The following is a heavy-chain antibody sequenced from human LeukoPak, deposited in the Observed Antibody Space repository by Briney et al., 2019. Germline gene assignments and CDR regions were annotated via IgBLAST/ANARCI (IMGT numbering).Heavy chain of an antibody. D-gene: IGHD5-18*01. V-gene: IGHV4-34*01. Sequence: SETLSLTCAVYGGSFSGYYWSWIRQPPGKGLEWIGEINHSGSTNYNPSLKSRFTISVDTSKNQFSLKLSSVTAADTAVYYCARGWKYTSGYRVTELGSGYSDYWGQGTLVTVSS. CDR1: GGSFSGYY. CDR2: INHSGST. J-gene: IGHJ4*02. CDR3: ARGWKYTSGYRVTELGSGYSDY.